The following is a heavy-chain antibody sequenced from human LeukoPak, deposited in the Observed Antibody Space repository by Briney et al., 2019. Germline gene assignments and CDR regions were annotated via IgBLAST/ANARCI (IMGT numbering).Heavy chain of an antibody. CDR1: GFIFTNYF. Sequence: PGGSLRLSCAASGFIFTNYFMSWVRQAPGKGLEWVASIKHDGSEEYYVDSVRGRFTISRDNTMNSLYLQMSSLRAEDTAVYYCATDRGWRTSGYYLYYFEYWGQGTLVTVSS. CDR3: ATDRGWRTSGYYLYYFEY. D-gene: IGHD3-3*01. CDR2: IKHDGSEE. J-gene: IGHJ4*02. V-gene: IGHV3-7*01.